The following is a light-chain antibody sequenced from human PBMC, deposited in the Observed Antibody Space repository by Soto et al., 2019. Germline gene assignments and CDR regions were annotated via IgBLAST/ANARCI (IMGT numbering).Light chain of an antibody. CDR1: DSIRIH. Sequence: QLTQSPSSLFAPIGDRGSIICPASDSIRIHLNWYQQKPGKAPRLLIYAASRLQSGVPSRFSGTGSGTDFTVTICSLQPEDFALYYCPQTFGKPLVTFGQGTRLEIK. CDR2: AAS. J-gene: IGKJ5*01. CDR3: PQTFGKPLVT. V-gene: IGKV1-39*01.